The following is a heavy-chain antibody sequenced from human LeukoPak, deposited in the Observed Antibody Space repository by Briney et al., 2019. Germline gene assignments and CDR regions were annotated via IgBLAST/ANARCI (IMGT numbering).Heavy chain of an antibody. V-gene: IGHV4-39*01. D-gene: IGHD2-15*01. Sequence: SETLSLTCTVSGGSISGSNNYWDWIRQAPGKGLEWIGSVYESGSTYYNPSLKSRVTISGDTSKNQFSLKLSSVTAADTAVYYCARHWSHSVAQFGRYYWFDPWGQGTLVTVSS. J-gene: IGHJ5*02. CDR1: GGSISGSNNY. CDR3: ARHWSHSVAQFGRYYWFDP. CDR2: VYESGST.